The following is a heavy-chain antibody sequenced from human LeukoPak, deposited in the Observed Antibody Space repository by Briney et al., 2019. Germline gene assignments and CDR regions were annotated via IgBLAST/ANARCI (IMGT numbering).Heavy chain of an antibody. D-gene: IGHD3-10*01. J-gene: IGHJ4*02. Sequence: GGSLRLSCAPSGFTFSSYGMHWVRQAPGKGLEWVAFIRNDGSIRYYADSLKGRFTISRDNSKNTLYLQMSSLRVDDTAVYYCAKGRAGMVRGVCDYWGQGTLVTVST. CDR1: GFTFSSYG. V-gene: IGHV3-30*02. CDR3: AKGRAGMVRGVCDY. CDR2: IRNDGSIR.